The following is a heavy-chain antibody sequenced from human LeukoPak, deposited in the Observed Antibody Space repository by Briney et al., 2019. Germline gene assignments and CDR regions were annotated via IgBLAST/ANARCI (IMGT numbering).Heavy chain of an antibody. J-gene: IGHJ4*02. D-gene: IGHD3-3*01. V-gene: IGHV3-9*01. CDR1: GFTFDDYA. CDR2: ITWHSENI. CDR3: VAVPETDFWIGFYLDY. Sequence: GGSLRLSCVASGFTFDDYAMHWVRQAPGKGLEWVSGITWHSENIDYADSVKGRFTISRDSAKNSLYLQMNNLRAEDTALYFCVAVPETDFWIGFYLDYWGQGTLVTVSS.